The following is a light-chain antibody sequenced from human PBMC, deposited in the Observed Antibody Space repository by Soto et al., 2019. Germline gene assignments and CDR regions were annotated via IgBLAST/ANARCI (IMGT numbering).Light chain of an antibody. CDR1: QGFSSY. CDR2: AAS. Sequence: DIPLTQSPSFLSASVGDRVTITCRASQGFSSYLAWYQQKPGEAPNLLIYAASTLQSGVPSRFSGSGSGTEFTLTINNLQPEDFATYYCQQLNSYPLTFGGGTKVEIK. CDR3: QQLNSYPLT. J-gene: IGKJ4*01. V-gene: IGKV1-9*01.